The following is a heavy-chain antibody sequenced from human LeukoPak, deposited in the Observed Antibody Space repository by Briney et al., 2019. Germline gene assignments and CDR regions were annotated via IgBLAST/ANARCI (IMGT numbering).Heavy chain of an antibody. V-gene: IGHV4-4*07. D-gene: IGHD3-10*01. Sequence: PSETLSLTCTVSGGSISSYYWSWIRQPAGKGLEWIVRIHTSGSTNYNPSLKSRVTMSVDTSKNQFSLKLSSVTAADTAVYYCARARGGWSSYAFDIWGQGTMVTVSS. CDR2: IHTSGST. CDR1: GGSISSYY. J-gene: IGHJ3*02. CDR3: ARARGGWSSYAFDI.